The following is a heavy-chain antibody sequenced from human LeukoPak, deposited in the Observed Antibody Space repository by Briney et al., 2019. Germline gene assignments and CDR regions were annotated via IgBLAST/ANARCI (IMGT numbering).Heavy chain of an antibody. J-gene: IGHJ4*02. V-gene: IGHV3-30*03. Sequence: GGSLRLSCAASGVTFSSYGMHWVRQAPGKGLEWVALISSDGNDKLYGESVKGRFTISRDDSESTLYLQMDSLRAEDTAVYYCTTKVIRGNSGDDYDDWGQGTLVTVSS. CDR1: GVTFSSYG. CDR2: ISSDGNDK. CDR3: TTKVIRGNSGDDYDD. D-gene: IGHD5-12*01.